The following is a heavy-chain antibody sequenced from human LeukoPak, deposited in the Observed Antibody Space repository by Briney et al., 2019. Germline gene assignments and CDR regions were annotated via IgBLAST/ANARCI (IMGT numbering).Heavy chain of an antibody. CDR1: GFTFSSYA. CDR3: ARPIAAAGTQIDY. V-gene: IGHV3-30-3*01. CDR2: ISYDGGNK. D-gene: IGHD6-13*01. J-gene: IGHJ4*02. Sequence: PGRSLRLSCAASGFTFSSYAMHWVRQAPGKGLEWVAVISYDGGNKYYAGSVKGRFTISRDNSKNTLYLQMNSLRAEDTAVYYCARPIAAAGTQIDYWGQGTLVTVSS.